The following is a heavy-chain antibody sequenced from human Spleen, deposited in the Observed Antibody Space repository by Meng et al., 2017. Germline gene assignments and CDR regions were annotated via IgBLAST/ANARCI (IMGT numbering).Heavy chain of an antibody. J-gene: IGHJ5*02. CDR1: GYTFSSYA. Sequence: QVELVQCGAEVKKPGSSGKVSCKASGYTFSSYAISWVRQAPGQGLEWMGGIIPIFGTANYAQKFQGRVTITTDESTSTAYMELSSLRSEDTAVYYCARGKVSMVRGVLNWFDPWGQGTLVTVSS. CDR3: ARGKVSMVRGVLNWFDP. V-gene: IGHV1-69*01. D-gene: IGHD3-10*01. CDR2: IIPIFGTA.